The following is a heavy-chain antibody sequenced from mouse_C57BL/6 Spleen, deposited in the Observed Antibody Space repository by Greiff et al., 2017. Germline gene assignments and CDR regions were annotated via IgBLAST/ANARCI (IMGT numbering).Heavy chain of an antibody. CDR3: ASDYDGFDY. Sequence: EVKLVESGGDLVKPGGSLKLSCAASGFTFSSYGMSWVRQTPDKRLEWVATISSGGSYTYYPDSVKGRFTISRDNAKNTLYLQMSSLKSEDTAMYYCASDYDGFDYWGQGTTLTVSS. CDR2: ISSGGSYT. D-gene: IGHD2-4*01. J-gene: IGHJ2*01. V-gene: IGHV5-6*01. CDR1: GFTFSSYG.